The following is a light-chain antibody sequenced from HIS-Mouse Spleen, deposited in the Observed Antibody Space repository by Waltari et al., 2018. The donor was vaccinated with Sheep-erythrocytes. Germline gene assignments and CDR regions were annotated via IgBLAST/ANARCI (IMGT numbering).Light chain of an antibody. CDR2: EDS. CDR3: YSTDSSGNHWV. V-gene: IGLV3-10*01. CDR1: ALPKKY. J-gene: IGLJ3*02. Sequence: SYELTQPPSVSVSPGQTASITCSGDALPKKYAYWYQPKSGQAPVLVIYEDSKRPSGIPERFSGSTSGTMATLTISGAQVEDEADYYCYSTDSSGNHWVFGGGTKLTVL.